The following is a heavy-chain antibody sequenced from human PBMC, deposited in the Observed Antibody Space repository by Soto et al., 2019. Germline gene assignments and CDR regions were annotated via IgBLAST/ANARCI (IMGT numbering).Heavy chain of an antibody. CDR1: GFSLSTGGMG. V-gene: IGHV2-5*02. CDR2: IYWDGDR. Sequence: QITLKESGPALVKPTQTLTLTCTFSGFSLSTGGMGVGWIRQPPGKALEWLALIYWDGDRRYSPSLMNRLTIAKDTSKNQVVLTMTNMDPMDTATYYCVHSRCGGDCLQSYSSHYDDGMYIWGQGTTVTVSS. J-gene: IGHJ6*02. D-gene: IGHD2-21*02. CDR3: VHSRCGGDCLQSYSSHYDDGMYI.